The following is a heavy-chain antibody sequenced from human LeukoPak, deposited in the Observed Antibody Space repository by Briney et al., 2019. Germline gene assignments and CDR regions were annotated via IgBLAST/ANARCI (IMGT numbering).Heavy chain of an antibody. CDR3: AREGTAGTNLNWFDP. V-gene: IGHV4-4*02. CDR2: ISYSGST. Sequence: SGTLSLTCAVSGGSMSSTKWWSWVRQPPGKGLEWIGYISYSGSTNFNPSLKSRVTISVDTSKNQFSLKLSSVTAADTAVYYCAREGTAGTNLNWFDPWGQGTLVTVSS. D-gene: IGHD1-1*01. CDR1: GGSMSSTKW. J-gene: IGHJ5*02.